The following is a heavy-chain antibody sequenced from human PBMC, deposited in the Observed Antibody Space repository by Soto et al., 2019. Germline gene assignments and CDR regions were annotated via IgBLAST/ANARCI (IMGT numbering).Heavy chain of an antibody. CDR2: MNPNSGNT. CDR3: ARGRISKRIWFDP. V-gene: IGHV1-8*01. Sequence: GASVKVSCKASGYTFTSYDINWVRQATGQGLEWMGWMNPNSGNTGYAQKFQGRVTMTRNTSISTAYMKLSSLRSEDTAVYYCARGRISKRIWFDPWGQGTLVTVSS. J-gene: IGHJ5*02. CDR1: GYTFTSYD. D-gene: IGHD3-3*02.